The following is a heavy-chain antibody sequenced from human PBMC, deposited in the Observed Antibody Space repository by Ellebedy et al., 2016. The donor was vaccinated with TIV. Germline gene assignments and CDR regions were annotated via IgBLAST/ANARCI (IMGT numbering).Heavy chain of an antibody. CDR2: IDHSGTA. Sequence: SETLSLTXAVYGGSFSVHYWTWIRQPPGKGLEWIGEIDHSGTANYRPSLKRRVTISVDTSKSQFSLTLTSVTAADTAVYYCARGMMDRGVRVLTKYSKVKGVDVWGQGTTVTVSS. D-gene: IGHD3-10*01. CDR3: ARGMMDRGVRVLTKYSKVKGVDV. V-gene: IGHV4-34*01. CDR1: GGSFSVHY. J-gene: IGHJ6*02.